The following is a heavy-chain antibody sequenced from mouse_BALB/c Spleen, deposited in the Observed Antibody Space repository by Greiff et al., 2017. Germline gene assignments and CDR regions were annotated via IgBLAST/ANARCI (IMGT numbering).Heavy chain of an antibody. J-gene: IGHJ3*01. V-gene: IGHV5-17*02. Sequence: EVQLQQSGGGLVQPGGSRKLSCAASGFTFSSFGMHWVRQAPEKGLEWVAYISSGSSTIYYADTVKGRFTISRDNPKNTLFLQMTSLRSEDTAMYYCARGDGSAYWGQGTLVTVSA. D-gene: IGHD1-1*01. CDR1: GFTFSSFG. CDR2: ISSGSSTI. CDR3: ARGDGSAY.